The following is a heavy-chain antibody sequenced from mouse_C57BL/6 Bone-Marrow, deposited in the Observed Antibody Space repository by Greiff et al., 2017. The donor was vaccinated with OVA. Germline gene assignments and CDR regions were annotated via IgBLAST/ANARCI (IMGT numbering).Heavy chain of an antibody. CDR1: GFTFSDYY. D-gene: IGHD1-1*01. CDR2: ISNGGGST. Sequence: DVKLVESGGGLVQPGGSLKLSCAASGFTFSDYYMYWVRQTPEKRLEWVAYISNGGGSTYYPDTVKGRFTISRDNAKNTLYLQMSRLKAEDTAMYYCATSYYYGSSVFDYWGQGTTLTVSS. J-gene: IGHJ2*01. V-gene: IGHV5-12*01. CDR3: ATSYYYGSSVFDY.